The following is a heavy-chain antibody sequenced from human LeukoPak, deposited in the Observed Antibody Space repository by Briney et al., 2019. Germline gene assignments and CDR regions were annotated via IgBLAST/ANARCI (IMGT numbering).Heavy chain of an antibody. Sequence: ASVKVSCKASGYTFTNYGISWVRRAPGQGLEWMGWISCYNGNTNYAQKFQGRVTMTTDTSTSTVYMELRSLRSDDTAMYYCARGKWPDYWGQGTLVTVSS. J-gene: IGHJ4*02. CDR3: ARGKWPDY. D-gene: IGHD2-8*01. CDR1: GYTFTNYG. CDR2: ISCYNGNT. V-gene: IGHV1-18*01.